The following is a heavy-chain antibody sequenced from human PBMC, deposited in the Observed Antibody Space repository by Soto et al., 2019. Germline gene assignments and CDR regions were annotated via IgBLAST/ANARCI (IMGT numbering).Heavy chain of an antibody. D-gene: IGHD3-10*01. CDR1: GGTFNGYS. CDR2: TIPIFRTA. Sequence: QGQLVQSGAEVKEPGSSVKVSCKASGGTFNGYSISWVRQAPGQGLEWVGGTIPIFRTANYAAKFQGRLTMTADESTSTAYMELSGLRSDDTAIYYCARVDYSLVRLVGQFYFDHWGQGTLVTVSS. J-gene: IGHJ4*02. V-gene: IGHV1-69*01. CDR3: ARVDYSLVRLVGQFYFDH.